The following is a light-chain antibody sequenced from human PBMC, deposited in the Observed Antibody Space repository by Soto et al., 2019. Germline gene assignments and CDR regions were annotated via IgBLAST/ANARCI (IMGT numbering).Light chain of an antibody. Sequence: QSVLTQPPSASGTPGQRVTISCSGSSSNIGSNTVNWYQQLPGTAPKLLIYSNKQRPSGVPDRFSSSKSGTSASLAISGLQSEDEADYYCAAWDDSLNGFYVFGTGTKVTVL. J-gene: IGLJ1*01. CDR1: SSNIGSNT. V-gene: IGLV1-44*01. CDR2: SNK. CDR3: AAWDDSLNGFYV.